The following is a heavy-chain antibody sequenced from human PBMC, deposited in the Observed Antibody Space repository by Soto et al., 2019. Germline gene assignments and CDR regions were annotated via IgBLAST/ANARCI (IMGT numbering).Heavy chain of an antibody. D-gene: IGHD1-1*01. J-gene: IGHJ5*02. CDR3: ARAPRLTQLSA. CDR2: INGVNGNT. V-gene: IGHV1-3*01. CDR1: GYTFTTSG. Sequence: QVQLVQSGAEVKKAGASVRISCKASGYTFTTSGMHWVRQAPGQGLEWVGCINGVNGNTKYSQKFQDRVTITRDSSASTAYMELSGLTSDDTGVFYCARAPRLTQLSAWGQGTLVIVSS.